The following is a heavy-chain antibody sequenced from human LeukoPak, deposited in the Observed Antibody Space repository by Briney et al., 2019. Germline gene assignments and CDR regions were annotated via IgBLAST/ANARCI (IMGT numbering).Heavy chain of an antibody. V-gene: IGHV3-21*01. D-gene: IGHD6-13*01. CDR2: ISSSSSYI. CDR3: ARDPSSFDI. CDR1: GFTVSSNY. Sequence: GGSLRLSCAASGFTVSSNYMSWVRQAPGKGLEWVSSISSSSSYIYYADSVKGRFTISRDNAKNSLYLQMNSLRAEDTAVYYCARDPSSFDIWGQGTMVTVSS. J-gene: IGHJ3*02.